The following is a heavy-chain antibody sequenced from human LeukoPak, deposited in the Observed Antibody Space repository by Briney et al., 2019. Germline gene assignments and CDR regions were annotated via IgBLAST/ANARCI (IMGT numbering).Heavy chain of an antibody. CDR1: GFTFRTYW. CDR3: VRDADGSSYGDY. Sequence: GGSLRLSCAASGFTFRTYWMNWVRQAPGRGLERLANIKQDGSVIHYVDSVKGRFTVSRDNAKNSLYLQMNSLRAEDTAVYYCVRDADGSSYGDYWGQGTQVTVSS. J-gene: IGHJ4*02. V-gene: IGHV3-7*01. D-gene: IGHD5-18*01. CDR2: IKQDGSVI.